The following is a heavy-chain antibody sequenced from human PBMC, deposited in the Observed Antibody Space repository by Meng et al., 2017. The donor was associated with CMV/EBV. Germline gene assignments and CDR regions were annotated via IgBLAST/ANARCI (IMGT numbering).Heavy chain of an antibody. CDR2: INPSGGST. CDR1: GYTFTSYY. V-gene: IGHV1-46*01. Sequence: ASVKVSCKASGYTFTSYYMHWVRQAPGQGLEWMGIINPSGGSTSYAQKFQGRVTMTRDTSTSTVYMELSSLRSEDTAVYYCAGDQGYSSSSPEDHYYGMDVWGQGTTVTVSS. D-gene: IGHD6-6*01. J-gene: IGHJ6*02. CDR3: AGDQGYSSSSPEDHYYGMDV.